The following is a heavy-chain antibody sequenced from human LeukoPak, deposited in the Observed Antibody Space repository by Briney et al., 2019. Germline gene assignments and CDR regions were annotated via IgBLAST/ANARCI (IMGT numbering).Heavy chain of an antibody. V-gene: IGHV3-48*02. CDR1: GFTFSVYS. CDR3: ARDSSWSFDY. D-gene: IGHD2-8*01. CDR2: ISGSSSAV. Sequence: GGSLRLSCAASGFTFSVYSMNWVRQAPGKGLEWVSYISGSSSAVDYADSVKGRFTISRDNAKSSLFLQMNSLRDEDTAVYYCARDSSWSFDYWGQGTLVTVSS. J-gene: IGHJ4*02.